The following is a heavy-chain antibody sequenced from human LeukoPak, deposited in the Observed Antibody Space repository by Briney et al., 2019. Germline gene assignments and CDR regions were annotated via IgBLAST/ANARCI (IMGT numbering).Heavy chain of an antibody. CDR2: IYWDDDK. CDR3: AHRGRGAAAGTLGYYFDY. V-gene: IGHV2-5*02. Sequence: SGPTLVNPTQTLTLTCTFSGFSLSTSGVGVGWIRQPPGKALEWLALIYWDDDKRYSPSLKSRLTITKDTSKNQVVLTMTNMDPVDTATYYCAHRGRGAAAGTLGYYFDYWGQGTLVTVSS. J-gene: IGHJ4*02. D-gene: IGHD6-13*01. CDR1: GFSLSTSGVG.